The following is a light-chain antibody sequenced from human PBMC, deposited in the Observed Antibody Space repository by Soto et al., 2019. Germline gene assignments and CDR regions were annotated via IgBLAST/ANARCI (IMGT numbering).Light chain of an antibody. V-gene: IGLV2-23*01. CDR1: SSDVGSYNL. Sequence: QSALTQPASLSASPGQSITIPCTGTSSDVGSYNLVSWFQQHPGKVPKLLIYEGTKRPSGLSDRFSGSKSGNTASLTISALQAEDEADYYCYSYAGENLYVFGTGTKVTVL. CDR3: YSYAGENLYV. J-gene: IGLJ1*01. CDR2: EGT.